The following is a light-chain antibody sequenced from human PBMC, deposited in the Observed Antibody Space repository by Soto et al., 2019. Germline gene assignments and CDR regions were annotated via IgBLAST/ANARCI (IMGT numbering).Light chain of an antibody. Sequence: DMVRTQSPLSLPFTRGEPASISCMWSQILLNSNGYNYLDWYLQKPGQSPQLLIYLGSNRASGVPDRFSGSGSGTDFTLKISRVEAEDVGVYHCMQALTAPPTFGQGTKVDIK. CDR1: QILLNSNGYNY. J-gene: IGKJ1*01. V-gene: IGKV2-28*01. CDR2: LGS. CDR3: MQALTAPPT.